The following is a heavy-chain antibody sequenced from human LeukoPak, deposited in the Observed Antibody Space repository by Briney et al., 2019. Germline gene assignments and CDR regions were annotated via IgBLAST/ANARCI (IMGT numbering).Heavy chain of an antibody. J-gene: IGHJ4*02. CDR3: AKERKLLPFDC. CDR2: IQNDEIDK. D-gene: IGHD4-23*01. V-gene: IGHV3-30*02. Sequence: SGGSLRLSCAASGFTFETYGMHWVRQAPGKGLEWVAFIQNDEIDKFYADSVRGRFTVSRDNSKNTLHLQMDSLRPEDTAVYYCAKERKLLPFDCWGQGTLVTVSS. CDR1: GFTFETYG.